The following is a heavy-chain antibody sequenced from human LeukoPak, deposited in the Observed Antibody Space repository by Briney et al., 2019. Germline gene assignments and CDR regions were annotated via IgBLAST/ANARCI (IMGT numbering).Heavy chain of an antibody. V-gene: IGHV3-9*01. D-gene: IGHD4-17*01. CDR3: ARDKGPMTTVTTGDAFDI. CDR1: GFIFEGYA. J-gene: IGHJ3*02. CDR2: ISWNTYNI. Sequence: GGSLRLSCAASGFIFEGYAMHWVRQAPGKGLEWVSSISWNTYNIDYADSVKGRFAISRDNAKNSLYLQMNSLRAEDTALYYCARDKGPMTTVTTGDAFDIWGQGTMVTVSS.